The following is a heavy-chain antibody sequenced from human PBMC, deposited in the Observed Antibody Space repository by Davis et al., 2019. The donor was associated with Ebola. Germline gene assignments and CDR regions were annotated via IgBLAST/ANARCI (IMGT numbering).Heavy chain of an antibody. V-gene: IGHV3-23*01. CDR3: ATWGGSDY. CDR2: ISTSGGIT. CDR1: GSTFSSYA. Sequence: PGGSLRLSCAASGSTFSSYAMSWVRQTPGKGLEWVSGISTSGGITYYPESVKGRFTISRDNSKNTLYLQTNSLRAEDTAVYYCATWGGSDYWGQGTLVTVSS. J-gene: IGHJ4*02. D-gene: IGHD6-25*01.